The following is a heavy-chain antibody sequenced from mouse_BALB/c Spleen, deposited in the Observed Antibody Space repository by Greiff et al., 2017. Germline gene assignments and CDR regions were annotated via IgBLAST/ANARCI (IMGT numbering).Heavy chain of an antibody. J-gene: IGHJ2*01. CDR2: IDPETGGT. D-gene: IGHD2-4*01. V-gene: IGHV1-15*01. CDR1: GYTFTDYE. Sequence: QVQLQQSGAELVRPGASVTLSCKASGYTFTDYEMHWVKQTPVHGLEWIGAIDPETGGTAYNQKFKGKATLTADKSSSTAYMELRSLTSEDSAVYYCNPRLPHFDYWGQGTTLTVSS. CDR3: NPRLPHFDY.